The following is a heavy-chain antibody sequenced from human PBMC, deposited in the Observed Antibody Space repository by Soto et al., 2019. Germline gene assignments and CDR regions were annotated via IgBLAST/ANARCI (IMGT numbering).Heavy chain of an antibody. Sequence: EVQVLESGGGLVQPGGSLRLSCAASGFTFSSYAMSWVRQAPGKGLEWVSGMSGSGGSTYYADSVKGRFTISRDNSKNTLYLQMNSLRAEDTAVYYCAKVETSSWYEAFDIWGQGTMVTVSS. CDR3: AKVETSSWYEAFDI. V-gene: IGHV3-23*01. CDR2: MSGSGGST. D-gene: IGHD6-13*01. J-gene: IGHJ3*02. CDR1: GFTFSSYA.